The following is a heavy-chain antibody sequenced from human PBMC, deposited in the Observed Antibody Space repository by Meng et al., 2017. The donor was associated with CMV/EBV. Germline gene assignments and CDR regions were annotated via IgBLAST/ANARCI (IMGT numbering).Heavy chain of an antibody. D-gene: IGHD2-15*01. CDR2: IILIFGTA. CDR3: ARDRGLYSVAATNLIHYFDY. Sequence: SVKVSCKASGGTFSSYAISWVRQAPGQGLEWMGGIILIFGTANYAQKFQGRVTITTDESTSTAYMELSSLRSEDTAVYYCARDRGLYSVAATNLIHYFDYWGQGTLVTVSS. J-gene: IGHJ4*02. CDR1: GGTFSSYA. V-gene: IGHV1-69*05.